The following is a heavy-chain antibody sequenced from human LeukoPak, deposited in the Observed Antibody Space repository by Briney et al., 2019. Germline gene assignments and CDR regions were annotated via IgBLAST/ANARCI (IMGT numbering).Heavy chain of an antibody. V-gene: IGHV3-21*01. CDR1: GFTFSSYG. Sequence: GGSLRLSCAASGFTFSSYGMHWVRQAPGKGLGWVSSISSSSSYIYYADSVKGRFTISRDNAKNSLYLQMNSLRAEDTAVYYCARCPIRGGDCYSGWFDPWGQGTLVTVSS. CDR3: ARCPIRGGDCYSGWFDP. D-gene: IGHD2-21*01. J-gene: IGHJ5*02. CDR2: ISSSSSYI.